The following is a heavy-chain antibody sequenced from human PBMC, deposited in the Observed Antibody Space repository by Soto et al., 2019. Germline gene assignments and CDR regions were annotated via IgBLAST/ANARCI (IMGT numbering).Heavy chain of an antibody. D-gene: IGHD5-18*01. CDR2: NYYSGTT. CDR1: GGSVSSGSHY. CDR3: GRDYRGYTYGYAFDV. Sequence: QVQLHESGPGLVKPSETLSLTCTVSGGSVSSGSHYWSWIRQPPGKGLEWIGHNYYSGTTNYNPPLNSRVTISVDTSKNQFSLKLNSVTSADTAVYYCGRDYRGYTYGYAFDVWGQGTMVTVSS. J-gene: IGHJ3*01. V-gene: IGHV4-61*01.